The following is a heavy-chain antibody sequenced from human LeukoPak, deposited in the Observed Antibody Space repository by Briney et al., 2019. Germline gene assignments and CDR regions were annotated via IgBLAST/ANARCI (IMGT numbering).Heavy chain of an antibody. Sequence: ASVKVSCKASGYTFTSYYMHWVRQAPGQGLKWMGIINPSGGSTSYAQKFQGRVTMTRDTSTSTVYMELSSLRSEDTAVYYCARDSSAAGPYYYYGMDVWGQGTTVTVSS. CDR1: GYTFTSYY. CDR2: INPSGGST. D-gene: IGHD6-13*01. J-gene: IGHJ6*02. V-gene: IGHV1-46*01. CDR3: ARDSSAAGPYYYYGMDV.